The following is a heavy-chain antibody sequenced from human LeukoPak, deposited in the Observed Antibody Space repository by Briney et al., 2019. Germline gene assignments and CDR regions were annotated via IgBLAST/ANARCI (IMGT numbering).Heavy chain of an antibody. V-gene: IGHV1-2*02. CDR2: ISPSTGGT. Sequence: ASVKVSCKASGYTFIGYYMHLVRQAPGQGLEWMGWISPSTGGTNYAQKFQGRVTMTRDTSISTAYMELSRLRSDDTAVYYCARGEYCSSTSCSRRLVDPWGQGTLVTVSS. J-gene: IGHJ5*02. D-gene: IGHD2-2*01. CDR3: ARGEYCSSTSCSRRLVDP. CDR1: GYTFIGYY.